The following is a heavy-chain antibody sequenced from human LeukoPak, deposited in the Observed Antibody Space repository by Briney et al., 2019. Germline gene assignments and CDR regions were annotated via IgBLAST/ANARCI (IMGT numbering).Heavy chain of an antibody. J-gene: IGHJ4*02. CDR1: GFTFSGSA. D-gene: IGHD2-15*01. Sequence: GGSLRLSCAASGFTFSGSAMHWVRQASGKGLEWAGHIRSKANTYATAYAASVTGRFTISRDDSKNTAYLQMNSLKTEDTAVYYCTRTYCSGGSCYWFDYWGQGTLVTVSS. CDR2: IRSKANTYAT. CDR3: TRTYCSGGSCYWFDY. V-gene: IGHV3-73*01.